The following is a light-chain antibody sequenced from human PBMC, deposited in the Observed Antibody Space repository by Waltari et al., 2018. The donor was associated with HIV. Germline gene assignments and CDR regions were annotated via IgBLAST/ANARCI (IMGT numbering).Light chain of an antibody. V-gene: IGLV2-8*01. CDR2: EVS. CDR3: TSYAGRDNLV. J-gene: IGLJ2*01. Sequence: QSALTQPPSASGSPGQSVTISCTGTSSDVGDNDYVSWYQQHPGKAPKLMNYEVSKPPSGVPYRISGSKAGNPASLTVSGLQAEDEADYFCTSYAGRDNLVFGGGTKLTV. CDR1: SSDVGDNDY.